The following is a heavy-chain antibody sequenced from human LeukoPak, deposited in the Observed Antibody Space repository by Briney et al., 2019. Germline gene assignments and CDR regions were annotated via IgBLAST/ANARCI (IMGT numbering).Heavy chain of an antibody. CDR2: IYYSGST. CDR3: ARDQGFGAPRNWFDP. D-gene: IGHD3-10*01. CDR1: GGSISSYY. J-gene: IGHJ5*02. V-gene: IGHV4-59*01. Sequence: SETLSLTCTVSGGSISSYYWSWIRQPPGKGLEWIGYIYYSGSTNYNPSLKSRVTISVDTSKNQFSLKLSSVTAADTAVYYCARDQGFGAPRNWFDPWGQGTLVTVSS.